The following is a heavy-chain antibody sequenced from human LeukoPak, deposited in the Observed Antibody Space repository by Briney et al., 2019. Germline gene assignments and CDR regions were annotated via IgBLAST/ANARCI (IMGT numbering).Heavy chain of an antibody. V-gene: IGHV3-73*01. J-gene: IGHJ5*02. D-gene: IGHD1-26*01. CDR2: IDKKDKGYATAT. CDR1: GFXFSGSA. Sequence: PGGSLRLSCGASGFXFSGSAMHWVRQSSGKGLEWVGQIDKKDKGYATATAYAASVKGRFTISRDDSINTAYLQMKSLKTEDTALYYCTRDSGTYNWFDPWGQGTLVTVSS. CDR3: TRDSGTYNWFDP.